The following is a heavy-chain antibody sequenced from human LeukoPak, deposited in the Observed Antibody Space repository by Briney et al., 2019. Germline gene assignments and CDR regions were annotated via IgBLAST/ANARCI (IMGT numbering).Heavy chain of an antibody. Sequence: GGSLRLSCAASGFSFSSYGMHWVRQAPGKGLEWVAIIWYDGSNEFYADSLKGRFTISRDNSKNTRYLQINSLRAEETAYYYCARGRGRYWHCAMDIWGQGTMVTVSS. J-gene: IGHJ3*02. CDR3: ARGRGRYWHCAMDI. D-gene: IGHD6-19*01. CDR1: GFSFSSYG. V-gene: IGHV3-33*01. CDR2: IWYDGSNE.